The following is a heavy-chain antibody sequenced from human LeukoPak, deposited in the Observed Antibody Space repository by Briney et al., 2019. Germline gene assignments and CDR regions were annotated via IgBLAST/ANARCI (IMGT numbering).Heavy chain of an antibody. V-gene: IGHV4-61*02. CDR2: IYTSGST. CDR1: GGSISSGSYY. Sequence: SETLSLTCTVSGGSISSGSYYWSWIRQPAGKGLEWIGRIYTSGSTNYNPSLKSRVTMSVDTSKNQFSLKLSSVTAADTAVYYCAREGYSGSYLNYWGQGTLVTVSS. CDR3: AREGYSGSYLNY. D-gene: IGHD1-26*01. J-gene: IGHJ4*02.